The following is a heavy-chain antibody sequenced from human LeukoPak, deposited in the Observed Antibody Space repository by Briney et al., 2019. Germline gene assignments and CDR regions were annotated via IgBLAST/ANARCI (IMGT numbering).Heavy chain of an antibody. J-gene: IGHJ4*02. CDR3: ARHSNYYGSGGPENQSDY. Sequence: ASVKVSRKASGYTFTSYGISWVRQAPGQGLEWMGWISAYNGNTNYAQKLQGRVTMTTDTSTSTAYMELRSLRSDDTAVYYCARHSNYYGSGGPENQSDYWGQGTLVTVSS. D-gene: IGHD3-10*01. V-gene: IGHV1-18*01. CDR1: GYTFTSYG. CDR2: ISAYNGNT.